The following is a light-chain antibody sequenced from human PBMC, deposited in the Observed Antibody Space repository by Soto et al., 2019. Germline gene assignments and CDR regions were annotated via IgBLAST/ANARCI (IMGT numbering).Light chain of an antibody. CDR1: QSISSW. CDR2: DAS. J-gene: IGKJ3*01. Sequence: DIQMTQSPSTLSASVGDRVTITCRASQSISSWLAWYQQKPGKAPKLLIYDASSLKSGVPSRFSGSGSGTEFTLTISSLQPDDFATYYCQQYNSYSVTFGPGXXVDIK. V-gene: IGKV1-5*01. CDR3: QQYNSYSVT.